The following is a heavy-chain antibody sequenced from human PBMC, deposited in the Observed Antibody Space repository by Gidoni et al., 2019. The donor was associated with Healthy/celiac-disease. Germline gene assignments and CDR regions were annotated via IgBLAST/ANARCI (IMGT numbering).Heavy chain of an antibody. CDR3: ARKVTMVRGAPGY. CDR2: ISYDGSNK. Sequence: QVQLVESGGGVVQPGRSLRLSCAASGFTFSSYGMHWVRQAPGKGLEWVAVISYDGSNKYYADSVKGRFTISRDNSKNTLYLQMNSLRAEDTAVYYCARKVTMVRGAPGYWGQGTLVTVSS. J-gene: IGHJ4*02. D-gene: IGHD3-10*01. CDR1: GFTFSSYG. V-gene: IGHV3-30*03.